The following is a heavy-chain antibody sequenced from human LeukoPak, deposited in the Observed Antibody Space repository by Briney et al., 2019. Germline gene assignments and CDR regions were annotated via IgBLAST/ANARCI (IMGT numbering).Heavy chain of an antibody. V-gene: IGHV3-30*02. CDR1: GFTFSSYG. CDR3: AKSKGTGILFLFDP. CDR2: ILYDGFNK. J-gene: IGHJ5*02. D-gene: IGHD2-15*01. Sequence: GGSLRLSCAASGFTFSSYGMHWVRQAPGKGLEWVAFILYDGFNKSYADSVKGRFTISRDNSKNTLYLQMNSLRAEDTAVYYCAKSKGTGILFLFDPWGQGTLVTVSS.